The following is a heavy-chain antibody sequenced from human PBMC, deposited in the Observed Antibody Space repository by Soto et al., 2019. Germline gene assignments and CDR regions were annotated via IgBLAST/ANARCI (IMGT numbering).Heavy chain of an antibody. V-gene: IGHV4-59*01. CDR3: ARQDRRRWFDP. CDR2: IYYSGST. CDR1: GGSLSSDY. J-gene: IGHJ5*02. Sequence: SETLSLTSTVSGGSLSSDYRSWIRQPPGKGLEWIGYIYYSGSTNYNPSLKSRVTISVDTSKNQFSLKLSTVTAADTAVYYCARQDRRRWFDPWGQGTLVTVSS.